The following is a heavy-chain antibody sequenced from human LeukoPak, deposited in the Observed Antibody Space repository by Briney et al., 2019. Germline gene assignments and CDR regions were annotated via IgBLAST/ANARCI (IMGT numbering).Heavy chain of an antibody. Sequence: GGSLRLSCAASGFTVSSNHMSWVRQAPGKGLEWVSVIYSGGSTYYADSVKGRFTLSRDNSKNTLYLQMNSLRAEDTAVYYCAKRGSGRTPYYFDHWGQGTLVTVSS. V-gene: IGHV3-53*01. D-gene: IGHD4-23*01. CDR2: IYSGGST. J-gene: IGHJ4*02. CDR3: AKRGSGRTPYYFDH. CDR1: GFTVSSNH.